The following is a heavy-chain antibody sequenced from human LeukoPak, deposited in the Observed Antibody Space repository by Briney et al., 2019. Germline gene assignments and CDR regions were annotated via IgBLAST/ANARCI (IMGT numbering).Heavy chain of an antibody. CDR1: GGSISSGSYY. V-gene: IGHV4-39*07. Sequence: SETLSLTCTVSGGSISSGSYYWGWIRQPPGKGLEWIGSIYYSGSTYYNPSLKSRVTISVDTSKNQFSLKLSSVTAADTAVYYCARVDSSGYYPYYFDYWGQGTLVTVSS. CDR3: ARVDSSGYYPYYFDY. J-gene: IGHJ4*02. CDR2: IYYSGST. D-gene: IGHD3-22*01.